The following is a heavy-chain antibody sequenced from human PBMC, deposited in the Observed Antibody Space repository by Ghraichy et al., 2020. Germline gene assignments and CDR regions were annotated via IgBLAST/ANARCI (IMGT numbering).Heavy chain of an antibody. Sequence: ASVKVSCKVSGYTLTELSMHWVRQAPGKGLEWMGGFDPEDGERIYAQKFQGRVTMTEDTSTDTAYMELSSLRSEDTAVYYCATGYVGAYSGTYLDYWGQGTLVTVSS. CDR2: FDPEDGER. D-gene: IGHD1-26*01. CDR1: GYTLTELS. V-gene: IGHV1-24*01. CDR3: ATGYVGAYSGTYLDY. J-gene: IGHJ4*02.